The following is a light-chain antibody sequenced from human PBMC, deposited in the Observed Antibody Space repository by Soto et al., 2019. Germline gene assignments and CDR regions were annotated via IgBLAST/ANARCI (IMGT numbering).Light chain of an antibody. CDR2: AAS. V-gene: IGKV1-5*01. CDR1: QSISSW. Sequence: DIQMPQSPSTLSASVGDRVTITCRASQSISSWLAWYQQKPGKAPKLLIYAASTLQSGVPSRFSGSGSGTDFTLTISSLQPEDFAVYYCQQYNNWPSITVGQGTRLENK. J-gene: IGKJ5*01. CDR3: QQYNNWPSIT.